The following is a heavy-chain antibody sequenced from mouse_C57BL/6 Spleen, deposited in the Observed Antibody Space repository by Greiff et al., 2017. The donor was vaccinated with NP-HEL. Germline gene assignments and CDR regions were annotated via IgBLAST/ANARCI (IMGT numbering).Heavy chain of an antibody. D-gene: IGHD1-1*01. V-gene: IGHV5-9*01. CDR3: ARHTPVTTVVDYWYFDV. CDR1: GFTFSSYT. J-gene: IGHJ1*03. CDR2: ISGGGGNT. Sequence: EVQRVESGGGLVKPGGSLKLSCAASGFTFSSYTMSWVRQTPEKRLEWVATISGGGGNTYYPDSVKGRFTISRDNAKNTLYLQMSSLRSEDTALYYCARHTPVTTVVDYWYFDVWGTGTTVTVSS.